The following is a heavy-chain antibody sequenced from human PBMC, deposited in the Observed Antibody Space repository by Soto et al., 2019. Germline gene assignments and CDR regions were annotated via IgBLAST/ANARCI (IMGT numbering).Heavy chain of an antibody. CDR1: GFTFSSYW. CDR2: IKQDGSEK. D-gene: IGHD3-10*01. V-gene: IGHV3-7*03. Sequence: GGSLRLSCAASGFTFSSYWMSWVRQAPGKGLEWVANIKQDGSEKYYVDSVKGRFTISRDNAKNSLYLQMNSLRAEDTAVYYCARSTFGVRGVIIHDFDYWGQGTLVTVSS. J-gene: IGHJ4*02. CDR3: ARSTFGVRGVIIHDFDY.